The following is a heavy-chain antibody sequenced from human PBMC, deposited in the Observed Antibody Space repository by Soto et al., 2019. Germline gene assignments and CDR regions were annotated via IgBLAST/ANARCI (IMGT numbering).Heavy chain of an antibody. CDR1: GGSISSSSYY. CDR2: IYYSGST. Sequence: SETLSLPCPVSGGSISSSSYYWGWIRQPPGKGLEWIGSIYYSGSTYYNPSLKSRVTISVDTSKNQFSLKLSSVTAADTAVYYCARRYYGSGSYYPLPYYYYYGMDVWGQGTTVTV. J-gene: IGHJ6*02. CDR3: ARRYYGSGSYYPLPYYYYYGMDV. V-gene: IGHV4-39*01. D-gene: IGHD3-10*01.